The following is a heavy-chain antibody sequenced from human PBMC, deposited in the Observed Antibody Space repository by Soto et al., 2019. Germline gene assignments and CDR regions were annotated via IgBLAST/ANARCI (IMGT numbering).Heavy chain of an antibody. CDR1: GFTFSSFG. CDR2: ILYDGSNK. J-gene: IGHJ4*02. CDR3: AKPTVPFGRTVVAGPFDN. V-gene: IGHV3-30*18. Sequence: GGSLRLSCAASGFTFSSFGMHWVRQAPGKGLEWVAVILYDGSNKYYADSVKGRFTTSRDNSKNTLYLQMNSLRAEDTAVFYCAKPTVPFGRTVVAGPFDNWGQGTLVTVSS. D-gene: IGHD6-19*01.